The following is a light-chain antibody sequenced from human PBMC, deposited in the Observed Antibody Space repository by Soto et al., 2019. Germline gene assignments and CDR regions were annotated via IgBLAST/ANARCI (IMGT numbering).Light chain of an antibody. CDR1: QSVSSW. CDR3: QHYNTYSPGT. V-gene: IGKV1-5*01. CDR2: DAS. J-gene: IGKJ1*01. Sequence: DIQMTQTPATLSAFAGDRVTVTSRASQSVSSWVAWYQEKPGRGPKLLIYDASTWQSGVPSRFIGSGSGTEFTLTITSLQPDDFATYYCQHYNTYSPGTFGQGTKVDIK.